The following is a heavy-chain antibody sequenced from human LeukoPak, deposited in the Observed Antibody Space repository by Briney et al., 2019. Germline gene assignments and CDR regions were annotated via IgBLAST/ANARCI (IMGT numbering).Heavy chain of an antibody. CDR2: IYSGGST. V-gene: IGHV3-53*01. D-gene: IGHD1-26*01. Sequence: GGSLRLSCAASGFTVSSNYMSWVRQAPGKGLEWVSVIYSGGSTYYADSVKGRFTISRDNSKNTLYLQMNSLRAEDTAVYYCARDGSGSYASGDAFDIWGQGTMVTVS. J-gene: IGHJ3*02. CDR1: GFTVSSNY. CDR3: ARDGSGSYASGDAFDI.